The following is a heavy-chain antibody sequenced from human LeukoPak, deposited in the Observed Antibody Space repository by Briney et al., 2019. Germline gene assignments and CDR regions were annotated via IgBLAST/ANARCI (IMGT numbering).Heavy chain of an antibody. D-gene: IGHD2-15*01. Sequence: PGGSPRLSCAASGFTFSNASTSGVRQAPGKGPECVGRMKSKTDGGTTDYAAPVKGRFTISRDDSKNTLYLQMDSLKTEDTAVYYCTTPDCRGGSCYSGHLSLATWGQGTLVTVSS. CDR2: MKSKTDGGTT. CDR1: GFTFSNAS. CDR3: TTPDCRGGSCYSGHLSLAT. J-gene: IGHJ4*02. V-gene: IGHV3-15*05.